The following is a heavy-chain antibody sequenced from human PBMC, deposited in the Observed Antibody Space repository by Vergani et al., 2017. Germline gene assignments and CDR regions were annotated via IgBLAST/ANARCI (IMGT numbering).Heavy chain of an antibody. CDR1: GFTFDDYA. D-gene: IGHD3-22*01. Sequence: EVQLVESGGGLVQPGRSLRLSCAASGFTFDDYAMHWVRQAPGKGLEWVSGISWNSGSIGYADSVKGRFTISRDNAKNSLYLQMNSLRAEDTALYYCAKWLYDSSGVAHNWGQGTLVTVSS. J-gene: IGHJ4*02. CDR3: AKWLYDSSGVAHN. V-gene: IGHV3-9*01. CDR2: ISWNSGSI.